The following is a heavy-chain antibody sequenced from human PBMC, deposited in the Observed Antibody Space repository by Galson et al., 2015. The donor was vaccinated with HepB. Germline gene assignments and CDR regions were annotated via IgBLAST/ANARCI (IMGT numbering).Heavy chain of an antibody. CDR1: GGTFSSYA. Sequence: SVKVSCKASGGTFSSYAISWVRQAPGQGLEWMGRIIPILGIANYAQKFQGRVTITADKSTSTVYMELSSLRSEDTAVYYCARSGFGELSFDYWGQGTLVTVSS. V-gene: IGHV1-69*04. D-gene: IGHD3-10*01. J-gene: IGHJ4*02. CDR3: ARSGFGELSFDY. CDR2: IIPILGIA.